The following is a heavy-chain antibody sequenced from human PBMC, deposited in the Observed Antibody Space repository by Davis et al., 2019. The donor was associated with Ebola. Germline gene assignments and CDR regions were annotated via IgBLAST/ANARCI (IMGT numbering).Heavy chain of an antibody. CDR3: AGAPAVGTFDS. V-gene: IGHV1-18*01. J-gene: IGHJ4*02. CDR1: GGTFSSYT. D-gene: IGHD4-23*01. CDR2: ISAYNGNT. Sequence: ASVKVSCKASGGTFSSYTISWVRQAPGQGLEWMGWISAYNGNTNYAQKLQGRVTMTTDTSTSTAYMELRSLRSDDTAVYYCAGAPAVGTFDSWGRGTLVTVSS.